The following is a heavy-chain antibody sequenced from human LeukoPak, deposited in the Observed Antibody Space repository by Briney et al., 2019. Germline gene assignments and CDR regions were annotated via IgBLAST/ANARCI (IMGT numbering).Heavy chain of an antibody. J-gene: IGHJ4*02. V-gene: IGHV3-23*01. CDR2: ITTSDGNT. Sequence: GGSLRLSCAASGFTFSSYTMSWVRQAPGKGLEWVSTITTSDGNTYYADSVKGRFTVSRDNSKNTLFLQMNSLRAEDTAVYYCAKGFIVVVITNYFDYWGQGTLVTVSS. CDR3: AKGFIVVVITNYFDY. D-gene: IGHD3-22*01. CDR1: GFTFSSYT.